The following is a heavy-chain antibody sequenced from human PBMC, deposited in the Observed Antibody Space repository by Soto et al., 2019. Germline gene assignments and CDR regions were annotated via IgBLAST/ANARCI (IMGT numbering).Heavy chain of an antibody. D-gene: IGHD3-3*01. CDR3: AGVERYDDAFDI. CDR1: GGTFSSYA. J-gene: IGHJ3*02. CDR2: IIPIFGTA. V-gene: IGHV1-69*01. Sequence: QVQLVQSGAEVKQPGSSVKVSCKASGGTFSSYAISWVRQAPGQGLEWMGGIIPIFGTANYAQKFQGRVTITADESTSTAYMELISLRSEDTAVYYCAGVERYDDAFDIWGQGTMGTVSS.